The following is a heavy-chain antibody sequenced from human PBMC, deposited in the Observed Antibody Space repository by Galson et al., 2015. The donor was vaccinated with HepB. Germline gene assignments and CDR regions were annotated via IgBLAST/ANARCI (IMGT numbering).Heavy chain of an antibody. D-gene: IGHD6-19*01. CDR2: ISYDRSNK. CDR1: GFTFSNYG. V-gene: IGHV3-30*18. J-gene: IGHJ4*02. CDR3: AKDPYVYSGLAGTMAGFDY. Sequence: SLRLSCAASGFTFSNYGMHWVRQAPGKGLEWVAVISYDRSNKYYADSVKGRFTISRDNSKNTLYLQMNSLRAEDTALYYCAKDPYVYSGLAGTMAGFDYWGQGTLVTVSS.